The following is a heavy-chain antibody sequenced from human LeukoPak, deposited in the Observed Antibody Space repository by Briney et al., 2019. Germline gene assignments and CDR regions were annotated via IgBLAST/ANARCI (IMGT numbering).Heavy chain of an antibody. J-gene: IGHJ6*02. V-gene: IGHV4-31*03. CDR2: IYYSGST. Sequence: SETLSLTCTVSGGSISSGGYYWSWIRQHPGKGLEWIGYIYYSGSTYYNPSLKSRVTISVDTSKNQFSLKLSSVTAAGTAVYYCARGLWGYCSSTSCYALPGNYYYGMDVWGQGTTVTVSS. CDR1: GGSISSGGYY. D-gene: IGHD2-2*01. CDR3: ARGLWGYCSSTSCYALPGNYYYGMDV.